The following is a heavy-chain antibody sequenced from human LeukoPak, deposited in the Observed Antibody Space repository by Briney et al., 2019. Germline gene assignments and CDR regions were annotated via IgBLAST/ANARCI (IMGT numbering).Heavy chain of an antibody. J-gene: IGHJ4*02. D-gene: IGHD5-18*01. CDR1: GFTFSSYA. V-gene: IGHV3-30-3*01. CDR3: AREQRGYSHGVRYFDY. CDR2: ISYDGSNK. Sequence: PGRSLRLSCAAYGFTFSSYAMHWVRQAPGKGLEWVAVISYDGSNKYYADSVKGRFTISRDNSKNTLYLQMNSLRAEDTAVYYCAREQRGYSHGVRYFDYWGQGTLVTVSS.